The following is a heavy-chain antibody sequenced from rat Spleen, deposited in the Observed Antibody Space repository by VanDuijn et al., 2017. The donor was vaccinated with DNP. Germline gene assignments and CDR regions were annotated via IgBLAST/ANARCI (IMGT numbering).Heavy chain of an antibody. V-gene: IGHV5-31*01. CDR2: IPSGDGTT. CDR3: VTHKGSSSSYTMDA. J-gene: IGHJ4*01. Sequence: EVQLMESGGDLVQPGRSLKLSCAASGFTFNNYWMTWIRQVPGKGLEWVASIPSGDGTTYYPDSVKGRFTISRDNAKITLYLQMDSLRSEDTATYYCVTHKGSSSSYTMDAWGQGTSVTVSS. CDR1: GFTFNNYW. D-gene: IGHD1-2*01.